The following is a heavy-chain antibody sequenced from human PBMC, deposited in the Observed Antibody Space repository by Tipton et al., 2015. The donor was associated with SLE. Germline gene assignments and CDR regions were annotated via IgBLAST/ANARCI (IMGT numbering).Heavy chain of an antibody. CDR1: GYTFTIYG. J-gene: IGHJ3*02. D-gene: IGHD1-26*01. CDR2: ISASDGNT. Sequence: QLVQSGAEMKKPGASVKVSCKASGYTFTIYGISWVRQAPGQGLEWMGWISASDGNTNYAQKLQGRVTMTTDTSTSTAYMELRSLRSDDTAVYYCARDRNSGSRDAFDIWGQGTMVTVSS. V-gene: IGHV1-18*01. CDR3: ARDRNSGSRDAFDI.